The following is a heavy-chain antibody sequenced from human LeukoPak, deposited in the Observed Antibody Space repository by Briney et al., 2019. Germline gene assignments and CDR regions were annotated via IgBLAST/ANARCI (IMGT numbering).Heavy chain of an antibody. Sequence: GGSLRLSCAASGFTVSSNYMNWVRQAPGKGLEWVSVIYRGGNTYYADSVKGRFTISRDNSKNTLCLQMNSLRAEDTAVYYCARLWFGELAFDYWGQGTLVTVSS. CDR2: IYRGGNT. CDR3: ARLWFGELAFDY. D-gene: IGHD3-10*01. V-gene: IGHV3-66*01. J-gene: IGHJ4*02. CDR1: GFTVSSNY.